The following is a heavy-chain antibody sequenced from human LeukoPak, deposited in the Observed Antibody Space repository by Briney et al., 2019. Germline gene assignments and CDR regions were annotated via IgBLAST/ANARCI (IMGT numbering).Heavy chain of an antibody. J-gene: IGHJ4*02. V-gene: IGHV3-74*01. CDR1: GFTLSNHW. D-gene: IGHD1-26*01. CDR2: ISGDEIWT. CDR3: AKGRWELLG. Sequence: GGSLRLSCAASGFTLSNHWMHWVRQAPGKGLVWVSRISGDEIWTSYADSVKGRFIISRDNAKDTLYLQMNSLRTEDTAVYYCAKGRWELLGWGQGTLVTVSS.